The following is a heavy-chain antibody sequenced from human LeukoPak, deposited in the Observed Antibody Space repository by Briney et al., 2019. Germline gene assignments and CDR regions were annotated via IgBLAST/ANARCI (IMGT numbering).Heavy chain of an antibody. CDR2: IHYSGST. D-gene: IGHD5-12*01. J-gene: IGHJ4*02. Sequence: PSETLSLTCTVSGGSISISNYYWGWIRQPPGKGLEWIGSIHYSGSTYYNPSLKSRVTISVDTSKNQFSLKLSSVTAADTAVYYCAREGYSGHDFIYWGQGTLVTVSS. V-gene: IGHV4-39*07. CDR3: AREGYSGHDFIY. CDR1: GGSISISNYY.